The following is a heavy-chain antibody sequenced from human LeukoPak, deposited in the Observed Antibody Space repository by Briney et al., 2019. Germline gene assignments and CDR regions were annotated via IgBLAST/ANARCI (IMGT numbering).Heavy chain of an antibody. J-gene: IGHJ4*02. CDR3: AKVEYSSSWYGVGSLDC. CDR1: GFTFSTYS. D-gene: IGHD6-13*01. V-gene: IGHV3-21*01. Sequence: GGSLRLSCAASGFTFSTYSMHWVRQAPGKGLEWVSSIDSNSASIYYADSVKGRFTISRDNAKNSLYLQMNSLRTEDTALYYCAKVEYSSSWYGVGSLDCWGQGTLVTVSS. CDR2: IDSNSASI.